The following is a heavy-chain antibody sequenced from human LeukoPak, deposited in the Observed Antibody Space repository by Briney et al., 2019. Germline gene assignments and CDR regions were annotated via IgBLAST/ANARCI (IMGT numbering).Heavy chain of an antibody. V-gene: IGHV4-61*02. CDR3: ARDFVSSGYMAGLDAFDI. Sequence: SQTLSLTCNVSGGSISSGSYYWSWIRQPAGKGLEWIGRIYTSGSTNYNPSLKSRVTISVDTSKNQFSLKLSSVTAADTAVYYCARDFVSSGYMAGLDAFDIWGQGTMVTVSS. CDR2: IYTSGST. D-gene: IGHD3-22*01. CDR1: GGSISSGSYY. J-gene: IGHJ3*02.